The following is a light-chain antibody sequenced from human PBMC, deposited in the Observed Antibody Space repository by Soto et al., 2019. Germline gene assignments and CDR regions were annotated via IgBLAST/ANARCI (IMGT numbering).Light chain of an antibody. CDR1: SSNVGAYNY. Sequence: QSALAQPPSASGSPGQSVTISCTGTSSNVGAYNYVSWYQQHPGKAPKLMISEVSKRPSGVPDRFSGSKSGNTASLTVPGLQAEDEADYYCTSYRGTRYVFGTGTKVTVL. J-gene: IGLJ1*01. CDR3: TSYRGTRYV. CDR2: EVS. V-gene: IGLV2-8*01.